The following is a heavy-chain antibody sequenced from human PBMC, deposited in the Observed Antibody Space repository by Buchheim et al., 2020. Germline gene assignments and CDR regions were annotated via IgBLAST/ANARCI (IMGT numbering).Heavy chain of an antibody. CDR2: IWYDGSNK. CDR1: GFTFSSYG. V-gene: IGHV3-33*01. Sequence: QVQLVESGGGVVQPGRSLRLSCAASGFTFSSYGMHWVRQVPGKGLEWVAVIWYDGSNKYYADSVKGRFTISRDNSKNTLYLQMNSLRAEDTAVYYCARDRVGYSSSYCLFDYWGQGTL. CDR3: ARDRVGYSSSYCLFDY. D-gene: IGHD6-6*01. J-gene: IGHJ4*02.